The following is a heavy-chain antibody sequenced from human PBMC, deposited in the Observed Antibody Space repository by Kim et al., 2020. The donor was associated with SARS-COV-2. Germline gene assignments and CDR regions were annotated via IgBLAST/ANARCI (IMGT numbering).Heavy chain of an antibody. CDR1: GYTFTSYD. CDR2: MNPNSGNT. CDR3: ARGTYSSSWPLYYYYGMDV. D-gene: IGHD6-13*01. J-gene: IGHJ6*02. Sequence: ASVKVSCKASGYTFTSYDINWVRQATGQGLEWMGWMNPNSGNTGYAQKFQGRVTMTRNTSISTAYMELSSLRSEDTAVYYCARGTYSSSWPLYYYYGMDVWGQGTTVTVSS. V-gene: IGHV1-8*01.